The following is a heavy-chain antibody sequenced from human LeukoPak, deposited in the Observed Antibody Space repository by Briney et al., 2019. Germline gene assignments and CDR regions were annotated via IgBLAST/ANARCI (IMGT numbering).Heavy chain of an antibody. CDR2: IYPGDSDT. CDR3: ARHQYSSSWYFPHRYYYYYGMDV. D-gene: IGHD6-13*01. J-gene: IGHJ6*02. CDR1: GYSFTSYW. V-gene: IGHV5-51*01. Sequence: GESLQISCQGSGYSFTSYWIGWVRQMPGKGLEWMGIIYPGDSDTRYSPSFQGQVTISADKSISTAYLQWSSLKASDTAMYYCARHQYSSSWYFPHRYYYYYGMDVWGQGTTVTVSS.